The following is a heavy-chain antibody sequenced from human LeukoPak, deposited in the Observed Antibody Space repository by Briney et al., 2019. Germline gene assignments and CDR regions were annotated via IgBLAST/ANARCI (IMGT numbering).Heavy chain of an antibody. Sequence: GGSLRLSCAASGFTFDSYALSWVRQAPGKGLEWVSVINGNGGRTYYADSVKGRFTISRDNSKNTIFLQMDNLRAEDTAVYYCAKDFYDILGRYYHYFDYWGQGTLVTVSS. CDR1: GFTFDSYA. CDR2: INGNGGRT. CDR3: AKDFYDILGRYYHYFDY. J-gene: IGHJ4*02. V-gene: IGHV3-23*01. D-gene: IGHD3-9*01.